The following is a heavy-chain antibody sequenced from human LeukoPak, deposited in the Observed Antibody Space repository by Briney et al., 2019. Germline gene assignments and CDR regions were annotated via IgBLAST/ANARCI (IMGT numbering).Heavy chain of an antibody. CDR2: IWYDGSNK. Sequence: GGSLRLSCAASGFIFSIYGMHWVRQAPGKGLGWGAVIWYDGSNKYYADSVKGRFTISRDNSKNTLNLQMNSLRAEDTAVYYCARAVGPFDFWGQGTMVTVSA. V-gene: IGHV3-33*01. J-gene: IGHJ3*01. CDR3: ARAVGPFDF. CDR1: GFIFSIYG.